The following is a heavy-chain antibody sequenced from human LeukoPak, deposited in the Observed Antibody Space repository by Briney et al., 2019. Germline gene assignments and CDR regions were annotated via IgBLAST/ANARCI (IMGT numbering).Heavy chain of an antibody. V-gene: IGHV3-11*04. CDR1: GFTFSDYY. Sequence: GGSLRLSCAASGFTFSDYYMSWIRQAPGKGLEWVSYISSSGSTIYYADSVKGRFTISRDNAKNSLYLQMNSLRAEDTAVYYCARAYYGDYSDRFDPWGQGTLVTVSS. CDR2: ISSSGSTI. D-gene: IGHD4-17*01. CDR3: ARAYYGDYSDRFDP. J-gene: IGHJ5*02.